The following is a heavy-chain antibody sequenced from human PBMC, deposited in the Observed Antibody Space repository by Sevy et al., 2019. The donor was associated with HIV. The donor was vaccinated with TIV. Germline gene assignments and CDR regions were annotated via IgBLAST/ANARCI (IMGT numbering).Heavy chain of an antibody. D-gene: IGHD6-19*01. V-gene: IGHV1-2*04. CDR1: GYFFTGYY. J-gene: IGHJ4*02. CDR2: INPNSGGT. CDR3: ARGGGYSSGWWTFDY. Sequence: ASVKVSCKASGYFFTGYYLHWVRQTPGQGLEWMGRINPNSGGTNYGEKFQGWVTMTRDTSISTAYMELSRLRSDDTAVYYCARGGGYSSGWWTFDYWGQGTLVTVSS.